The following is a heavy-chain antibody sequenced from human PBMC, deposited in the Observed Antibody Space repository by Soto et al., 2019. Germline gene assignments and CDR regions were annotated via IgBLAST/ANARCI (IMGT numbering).Heavy chain of an antibody. Sequence: QVQLVQSGAEVKKPGSSVKVSCKASGGTFNYDAITWVRQAPGQGLEWMGGIIPIFNTANYAQKFQGRVTITADESTSTAYMELTSLRSEDTALYYCARGGSGYTWFNEFWGQGTLVTVSS. D-gene: IGHD3-22*01. CDR2: IIPIFNTA. CDR3: ARGGSGYTWFNEF. J-gene: IGHJ4*02. V-gene: IGHV1-69*01. CDR1: GGTFNYDA.